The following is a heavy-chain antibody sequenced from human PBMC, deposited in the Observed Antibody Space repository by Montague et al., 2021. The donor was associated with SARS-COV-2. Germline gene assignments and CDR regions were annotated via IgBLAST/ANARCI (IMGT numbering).Heavy chain of an antibody. D-gene: IGHD5-18*01. J-gene: IGHJ5*02. CDR3: ARHDHTDFGNPNWFDP. V-gene: IGHV4-39*01. Sequence: SETLSLTCTVSGDSINSDTAFWGWVRQSPGKGLEWIGSMVYSGRNFYNAALRSRLTISVDTSKNQFSLELRAVTAADTGLYYCARHDHTDFGNPNWFDPWGQGTLVTVSS. CDR1: GDSINSDTAF. CDR2: MVYSGRN.